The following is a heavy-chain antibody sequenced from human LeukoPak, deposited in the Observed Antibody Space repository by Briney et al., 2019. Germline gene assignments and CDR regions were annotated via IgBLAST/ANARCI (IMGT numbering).Heavy chain of an antibody. V-gene: IGHV4-34*01. CDR2: TSHSGSS. Sequence: PSETLSLTCAVYGGSFNDYHWAWIRQPPGQGLECLGETSHSGSSTYNASLKSRVVISVDTSKSHFSLSLISVTAADTAVYYCAGIRRSYGDFVLPLDPWGQGTLVTVSS. CDR3: AGIRRSYGDFVLPLDP. CDR1: GGSFNDYH. J-gene: IGHJ5*02. D-gene: IGHD2-21*02.